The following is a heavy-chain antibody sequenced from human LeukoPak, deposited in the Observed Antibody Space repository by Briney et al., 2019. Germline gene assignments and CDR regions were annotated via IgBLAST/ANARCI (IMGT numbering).Heavy chain of an antibody. D-gene: IGHD3-22*01. CDR2: ISNDGGGT. J-gene: IGHJ4*02. CDR1: GSTFSSYS. CDR3: ASLTDSGYYDY. V-gene: IGHV3-64*01. Sequence: GGSLRLSCAASGSTFSSYSMHWVRQAPGKGLEYVSAISNDGGGTYYANFVEGRFTISRDNSKNMLYLQMGSLRVEDMAVYYCASLTDSGYYDYWGQGTLVTVSS.